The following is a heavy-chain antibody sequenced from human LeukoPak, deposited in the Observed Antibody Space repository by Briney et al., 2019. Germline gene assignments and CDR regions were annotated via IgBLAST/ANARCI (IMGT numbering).Heavy chain of an antibody. CDR2: ISWNSGSI. J-gene: IGHJ6*03. CDR3: AREFTAEDFWSGYFHPHYYYYYMDV. D-gene: IGHD3-3*01. Sequence: GRSLRLSCAASGFTFDDYAMHWVRQAPGKGLEWVSGISWNSGSIGYADSVKGRFTISRDNAKNSLYLQMNSLRAEDMALYYCAREFTAEDFWSGYFHPHYYYYYMDVWGKGTTVTVSS. CDR1: GFTFDDYA. V-gene: IGHV3-9*03.